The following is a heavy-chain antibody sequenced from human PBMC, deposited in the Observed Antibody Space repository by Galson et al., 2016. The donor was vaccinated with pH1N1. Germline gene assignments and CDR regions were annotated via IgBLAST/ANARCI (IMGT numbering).Heavy chain of an antibody. CDR1: GGTFGSYG. D-gene: IGHD4-17*01. Sequence: SVKVSCKASGGTFGSYGINWVRQAPGQGLEWMGGIIPIFNTVKYAQNFQGRVTITADESTTTAYMELSSLRSEDTALYYCAFDTVPNGADHWGQGTLVTVSS. CDR2: IIPIFNTV. J-gene: IGHJ5*02. V-gene: IGHV1-69*13. CDR3: AFDTVPNGADH.